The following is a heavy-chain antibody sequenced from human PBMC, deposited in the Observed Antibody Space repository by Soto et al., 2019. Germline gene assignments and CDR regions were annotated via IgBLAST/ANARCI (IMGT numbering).Heavy chain of an antibody. Sequence: QVQLQESGPGLMKPSGTLSLTCTVSGGSINSNNWWSWVRQPPGKGLEWIGEIYHSGSTQYSPSLKSRVTISVDKSNNQFSLRLNSLTAADTAVYYCAGSSSWYFVDYWGQGTLVTVSS. J-gene: IGHJ4*02. CDR3: AGSSSWYFVDY. V-gene: IGHV4-4*02. CDR1: GGSINSNNW. D-gene: IGHD6-13*01. CDR2: IYHSGST.